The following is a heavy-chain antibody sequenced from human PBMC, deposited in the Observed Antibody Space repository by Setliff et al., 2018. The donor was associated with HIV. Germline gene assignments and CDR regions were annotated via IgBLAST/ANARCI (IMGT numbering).Heavy chain of an antibody. CDR2: MNPNSGNT. V-gene: IGHV1-8*02. Sequence: RASVKVSCKASGYTFTSYDINWVRQATGQGLVWMGWMNPNSGNTGYAQKFQGRVTMTRNTSISTAYMELSSLRSEDTAVYYCARGGAGGYYYYMDVWGKGTTVTVSS. D-gene: IGHD3-16*01. CDR1: GYTFTSYD. CDR3: ARGGAGGYYYYMDV. J-gene: IGHJ6*03.